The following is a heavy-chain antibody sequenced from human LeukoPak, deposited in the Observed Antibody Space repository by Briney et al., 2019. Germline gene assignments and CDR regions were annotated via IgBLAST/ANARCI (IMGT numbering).Heavy chain of an antibody. CDR3: AGDIVVVVAATGLSAFDI. D-gene: IGHD2-15*01. CDR2: IIPIFGTA. J-gene: IGHJ3*02. CDR1: GGTFSSYA. Sequence: SVKVSCKASGGTFSSYAISWVRQAPGQGLEWMGGIIPIFGTANYAQKFQGRVTINADESTSTAYMELSSLRSEDTAVYYCAGDIVVVVAATGLSAFDIWGQGTMVTVSS. V-gene: IGHV1-69*13.